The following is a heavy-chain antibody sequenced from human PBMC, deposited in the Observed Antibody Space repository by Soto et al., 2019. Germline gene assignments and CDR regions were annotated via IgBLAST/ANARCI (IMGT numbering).Heavy chain of an antibody. D-gene: IGHD2-21*01. J-gene: IGHJ4*02. CDR3: ARGPPLLW. V-gene: IGHV4-30-2*01. CDR2: IYHSGST. CDR1: GGSISSGGYS. Sequence: PSETLSLTCAVSGGSISSGGYSWSWIRQPPGKGLECIGYIYHSGSTYYNPSLKSRVTISVDRSKNQFSLKLSSVTAADTAVYYCARGPPLLWWSQGTLVTVPQ.